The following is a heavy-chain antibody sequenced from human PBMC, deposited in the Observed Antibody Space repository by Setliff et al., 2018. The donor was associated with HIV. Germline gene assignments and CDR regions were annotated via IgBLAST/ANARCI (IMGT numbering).Heavy chain of an antibody. Sequence: ASVKVSCKASGYTFNNYGISWVRQAPGQGLEWMGWINTHSGYTNYAQNVQGRVTVTMDTSTSTAYMELRSLKSDDTAVYYCARDGYYDSSGYSAFDIWGQGATVTVSS. CDR1: GYTFNNYG. CDR3: ARDGYYDSSGYSAFDI. V-gene: IGHV1-18*01. D-gene: IGHD3-22*01. J-gene: IGHJ3*02. CDR2: INTHSGYT.